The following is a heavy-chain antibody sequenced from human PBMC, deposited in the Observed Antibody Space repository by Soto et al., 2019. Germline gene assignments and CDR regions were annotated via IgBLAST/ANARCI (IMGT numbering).Heavy chain of an antibody. V-gene: IGHV4-61*01. CDR3: AILHYYGSGSYYEVDV. J-gene: IGHJ6*02. Sequence: SESLSLACTVSVGSVSSCSYYWSWIRQPPGKGLEWIGYIYYSGSTNYDPSLKSRVTISVDTSKNQFSLKLSSVTAADTAVYYCAILHYYGSGSYYEVDVWGQGTTVTVSS. CDR2: IYYSGST. D-gene: IGHD3-10*01. CDR1: VGSVSSCSYY.